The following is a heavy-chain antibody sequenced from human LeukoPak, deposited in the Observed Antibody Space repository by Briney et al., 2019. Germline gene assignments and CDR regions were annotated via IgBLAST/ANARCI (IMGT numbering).Heavy chain of an antibody. J-gene: IGHJ6*03. D-gene: IGHD3-22*01. CDR3: ARLKFYDSTGYSPGHYMDV. CDR2: LYPGVGT. Sequence: SVTLSFTCTVYGGPIFSYYWSWIRQAAGKGLEWIGRLYPGVGTDYNPSLKSRVTMSVDTSKKQFALKLSAVTAADTAVYYCARLKFYDSTGYSPGHYMDVWGKGTTVTVSS. V-gene: IGHV4-4*07. CDR1: GGPIFSYY.